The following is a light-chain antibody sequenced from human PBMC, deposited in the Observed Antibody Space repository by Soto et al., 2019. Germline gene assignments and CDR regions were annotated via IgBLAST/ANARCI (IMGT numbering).Light chain of an antibody. J-gene: IGKJ4*01. V-gene: IGKV1-5*03. CDR1: QSISSW. CDR2: KTS. CDR3: QQYDSYPLT. Sequence: DIQMTQSPSTLSASVGDRVTITCRASQSISSWLAWYQQKPGKAPNLLIYKTSSLESGVPSRFSGSGSWTEFTLTVNSLQPDDFATYYGQQYDSYPLTVGGGTKVEIK.